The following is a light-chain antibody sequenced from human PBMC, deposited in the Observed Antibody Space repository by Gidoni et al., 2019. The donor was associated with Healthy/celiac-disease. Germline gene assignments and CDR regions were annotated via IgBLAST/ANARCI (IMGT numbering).Light chain of an antibody. CDR3: QQRSNS. Sequence: EIVFTQSPATLSLSPAERATLSCRASQSVSSYLAWYQQKPGQAPRLLIYDASNRATGIPARFSGSGSGTDFTLTISSLEPEDFAVYYCQQRSNSFGEGTKVEIK. CDR1: QSVSSY. CDR2: DAS. J-gene: IGKJ4*01. V-gene: IGKV3-11*01.